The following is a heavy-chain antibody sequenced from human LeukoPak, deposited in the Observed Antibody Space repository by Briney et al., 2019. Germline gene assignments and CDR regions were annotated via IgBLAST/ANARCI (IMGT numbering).Heavy chain of an antibody. CDR1: GYTFTSYG. J-gene: IGHJ4*02. Sequence: ASVKVSCKSSGYTFTSYGISWVRQAPGQGLEWMGWISAYNGNTNYAQKLQGRVTMTTDTSTSTAYMELRSLRSDDTAVYYCARSSMVRGGSAVDYWGQGTLVTVSS. D-gene: IGHD3-10*01. CDR2: ISAYNGNT. V-gene: IGHV1-18*01. CDR3: ARSSMVRGGSAVDY.